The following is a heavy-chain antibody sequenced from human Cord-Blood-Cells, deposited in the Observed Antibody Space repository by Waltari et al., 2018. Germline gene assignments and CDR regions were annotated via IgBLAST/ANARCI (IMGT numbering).Heavy chain of an antibody. V-gene: IGHV1-58*01. CDR3: AAVQYCSGGSGYDY. CDR1: GFTFTSSA. CDR2: IVVGSGNT. J-gene: IGHJ4*02. Sequence: QMQLVQSGPEVKTPGTSVKVSCKASGFTFTSSAVQWVRQARGQRLEWIGWIVVGSGNTNYAQKFQERVTITRDMSTSTAYMELSSLRSEDTAVYYCAAVQYCSGGSGYDYWGQGTLVTVSS. D-gene: IGHD2-15*01.